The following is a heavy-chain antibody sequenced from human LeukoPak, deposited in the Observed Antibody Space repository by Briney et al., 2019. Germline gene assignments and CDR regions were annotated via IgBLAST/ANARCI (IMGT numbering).Heavy chain of an antibody. CDR1: GYTFTSYY. CDR3: ARDQGVSIAVAGLDY. J-gene: IGHJ4*02. V-gene: IGHV1-46*01. CDR2: INPSGGST. Sequence: ASVKVSCKASGYTFTSYYMHWVRQAPGQGLEWMGIINPSGGSTSYAQKFQGRVTMTRDTSTSTVYMELSSLRSEDTAVYYCARDQGVSIAVAGLDYWGQETLVTVSS. D-gene: IGHD6-19*01.